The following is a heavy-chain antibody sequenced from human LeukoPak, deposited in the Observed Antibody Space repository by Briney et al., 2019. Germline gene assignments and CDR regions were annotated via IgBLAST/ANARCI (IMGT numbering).Heavy chain of an antibody. CDR1: GGSISSYY. V-gene: IGHV4-59*01. CDR3: ARERGYSYGYGMDV. J-gene: IGHJ6*02. CDR2: IYYSGST. Sequence: SETLSLTCTVSGGSISSYYWSWIRQPPGKRLEWIGYIYYSGSTNYNPSLKSRVTISVDTSKNQFSLKLSSVTAADTAVYYCARERGYSYGYGMDVWGQGTTVTVSS. D-gene: IGHD5-18*01.